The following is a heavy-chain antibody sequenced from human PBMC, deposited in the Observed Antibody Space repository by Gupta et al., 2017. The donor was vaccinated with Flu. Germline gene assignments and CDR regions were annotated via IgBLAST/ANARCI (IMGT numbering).Heavy chain of an antibody. Sequence: QEQVAESGGGVVQPGRSLRLSCAASVFSFRNYGMHWARPAPGKGLEWVAVISYDGSSNNYADSVKGRFTISRDNSKNTLYLQMNSLRTEDTAVYYCAKDWKWNYNNYGMNVWGQGTTVTVSS. D-gene: IGHD3-10*01. J-gene: IGHJ6*02. CDR3: AKDWKWNYNNYGMNV. CDR2: ISYDGSSN. V-gene: IGHV3-30*18. CDR1: VFSFRNYG.